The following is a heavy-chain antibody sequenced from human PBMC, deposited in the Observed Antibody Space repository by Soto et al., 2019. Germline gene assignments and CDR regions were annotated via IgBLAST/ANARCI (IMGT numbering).Heavy chain of an antibody. Sequence: ASLKVSCNASGYTCTSYAMHWVLQAPGQRLEWMGWINAGNGNTKYSQKFQGRVTITRDTSASTAYMELSSLRSEDTAVYYCARDLGGWPDYWGQGTLVTVSS. CDR3: ARDLGGWPDY. CDR1: GYTCTSYA. D-gene: IGHD2-15*01. CDR2: INAGNGNT. J-gene: IGHJ4*02. V-gene: IGHV1-3*01.